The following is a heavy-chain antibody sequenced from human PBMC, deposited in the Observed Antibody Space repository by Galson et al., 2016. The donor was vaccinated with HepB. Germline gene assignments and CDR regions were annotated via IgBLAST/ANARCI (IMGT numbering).Heavy chain of an antibody. CDR3: AKHVVGSTRAAFEI. V-gene: IGHV3-66*04. J-gene: IGHJ3*02. CDR1: GFTVSDNY. CDR2: ISSGTNT. D-gene: IGHD2-21*01. Sequence: SLRLSCAASGFTVSDNYITWVRQAPGKGLEWVSVISSGTNTDYADPVKGRFTISRDNSKNTVYLQLNSLRAEYTAVYYCAKHVVGSTRAAFEIWGQGTMVTVSS.